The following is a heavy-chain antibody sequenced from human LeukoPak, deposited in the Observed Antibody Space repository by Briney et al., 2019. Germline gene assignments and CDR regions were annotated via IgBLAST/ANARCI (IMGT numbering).Heavy chain of an antibody. Sequence: ASVTVSCRASGYTFTTYAMHWVRQAPGQRLEWMGWINAGNGNTKYSQKFQGRVTITRDTSASTAYMELSSLRSEDTAVYYCARTTAMVTIFDYWGQGTLVTVSS. V-gene: IGHV1-3*01. CDR1: GYTFTTYA. CDR2: INAGNGNT. CDR3: ARTTAMVTIFDY. J-gene: IGHJ4*02. D-gene: IGHD5-18*01.